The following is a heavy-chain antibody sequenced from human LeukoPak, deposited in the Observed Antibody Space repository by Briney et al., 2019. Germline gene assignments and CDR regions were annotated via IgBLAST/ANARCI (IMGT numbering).Heavy chain of an antibody. CDR3: ARAAYYDFWSGYSGFDY. CDR2: INHRGSA. J-gene: IGHJ4*02. CDR1: GGSFSGHY. V-gene: IGHV4-34*01. D-gene: IGHD3-3*01. Sequence: SETLSPTCAVYGGSFSGHYCSWIRQPPGKGLEYIGEINHRGSANYNPSLKSRVTISVDTSKNQFSLKLSSVTAADTAVYYCARAAYYDFWSGYSGFDYWGQGTLVTVSS.